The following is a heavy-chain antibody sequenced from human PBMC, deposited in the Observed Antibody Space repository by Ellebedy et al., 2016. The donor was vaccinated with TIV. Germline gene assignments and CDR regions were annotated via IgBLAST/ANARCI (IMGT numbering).Heavy chain of an antibody. CDR3: ARGLGLTYYQSSGVRGWFDP. J-gene: IGHJ5*02. CDR1: GGSINSYNW. V-gene: IGHV4-4*02. Sequence: MPSETLSLTCAVSGGSINSYNWWSWVRQPPGKGLEWIGEIYESETTRYNPSLNSRATISLDKSKNQFFLKVTSVTAADTAVYYRARGLGLTYYQSSGVRGWFDPWGQGILVTVSS. CDR2: IYESETT. D-gene: IGHD3-10*02.